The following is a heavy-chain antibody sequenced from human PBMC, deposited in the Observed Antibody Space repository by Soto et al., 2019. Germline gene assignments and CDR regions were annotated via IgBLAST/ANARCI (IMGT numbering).Heavy chain of an antibody. CDR1: GGSFSGYY. CDR3: ARGTYYCGSGSYYKSPHYYYYYYMDV. J-gene: IGHJ6*03. Sequence: SETLSLTCAVYGGSFSGYYWSWIRQPPGKGLEWIGEINHSGSTNYNPSLKSRVTISVDTSKNQFSLKLSSVTAADTAVYYCARGTYYCGSGSYYKSPHYYYYYYMDVWGKGTTVTVSS. CDR2: INHSGST. V-gene: IGHV4-34*01. D-gene: IGHD3-10*01.